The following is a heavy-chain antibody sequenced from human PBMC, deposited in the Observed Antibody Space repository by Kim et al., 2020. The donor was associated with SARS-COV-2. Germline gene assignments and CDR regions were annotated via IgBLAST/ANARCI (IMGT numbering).Heavy chain of an antibody. CDR2: INHSGST. CDR1: GGSFSGYY. J-gene: IGHJ6*02. Sequence: SETLSLTCAVYGGSFSGYYWSWIRQPPGKGLEWIGEINHSGSTNYNPSLKSRVTISVDTSKNQFSLKLSSVTAADTAVYYCARVDIVVVPAAVKDYYGMDVWGQGTTVTVSS. D-gene: IGHD2-2*03. CDR3: ARVDIVVVPAAVKDYYGMDV. V-gene: IGHV4-34*01.